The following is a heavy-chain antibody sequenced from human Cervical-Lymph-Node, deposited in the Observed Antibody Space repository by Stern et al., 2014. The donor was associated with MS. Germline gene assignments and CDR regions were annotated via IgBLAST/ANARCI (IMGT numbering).Heavy chain of an antibody. CDR2: ITPIVDLA. CDR3: ARDLYHDGSAYRTTPLFDF. CDR1: GDTFNNYG. J-gene: IGHJ4*02. V-gene: IGHV1-69*09. D-gene: IGHD3-22*01. Sequence: QVQLVQSGAEVKKPGSSVKVSCKASGDTFNNYGISWVRQAPGQGPEWMGRITPIVDLANSAQKFQDIFTISPDKSTNTAYMELSSLRSDDTAVYYCARDLYHDGSAYRTTPLFDFWGQGTLVTVSS.